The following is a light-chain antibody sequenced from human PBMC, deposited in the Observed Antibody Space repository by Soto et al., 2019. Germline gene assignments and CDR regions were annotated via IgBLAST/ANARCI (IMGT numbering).Light chain of an antibody. CDR2: AVS. CDR3: SSYSGSNDLV. J-gene: IGLJ3*02. Sequence: QSVLTQPPSASGSPGQSVTISCTGTSSDVGTYNSVSWYQHHPGKAPKLMIFAVSERPSGVPHRFSGSKSGNTASLTVSGLQVEDEPDFYCSSYSGSNDLVFGGGTKVTVL. V-gene: IGLV2-8*01. CDR1: SSDVGTYNS.